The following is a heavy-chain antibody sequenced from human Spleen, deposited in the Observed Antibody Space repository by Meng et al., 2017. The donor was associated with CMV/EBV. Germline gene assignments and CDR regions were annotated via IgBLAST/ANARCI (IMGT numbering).Heavy chain of an antibody. V-gene: IGHV3-30*04. J-gene: IGHJ4*02. D-gene: IGHD2-15*01. CDR2: ISFDGTNK. CDR1: GFTCSNYA. CDR3: ARDYCSGGSCPISH. Sequence: ASGFTCSNYAMHWVRQAPGKGLEWVAFISFDGTNKYYADSVRGRCTISRDNSKNTLYLQMSGLRPEDTAVYYCARDYCSGGSCPISHWGQGTLVTVSS.